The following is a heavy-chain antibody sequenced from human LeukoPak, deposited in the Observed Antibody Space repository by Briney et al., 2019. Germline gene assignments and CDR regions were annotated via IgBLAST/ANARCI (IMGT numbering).Heavy chain of an antibody. CDR1: GGSISSVAYY. CDR2: IHNTGST. D-gene: IGHD3-3*01. J-gene: IGHJ4*02. CDR3: AKSHLGVPHDY. V-gene: IGHV4-39*01. Sequence: SETLSLTCTVSGGSISSVAYYWGWIRQPPGKGLEGIATIHNTGSTYYNPSLKIRITISIDASRNQISLELNSVTAADTAIYYCAKSHLGVPHDYWGQGTLVTVSS.